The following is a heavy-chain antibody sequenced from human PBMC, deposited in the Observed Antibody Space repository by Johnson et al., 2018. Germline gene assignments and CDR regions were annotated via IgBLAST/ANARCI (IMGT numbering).Heavy chain of an antibody. V-gene: IGHV3-9*01. CDR1: GFTFDDYA. Sequence: VQLVESGGGLVQPGRSLRLSCAASGFTFDDYAMHWVRQAPGKGLEWVSGISWNSGSIGYVDSVKGRFTISRDNSKNTLYLQMNSLRPEDTAVYYCVRVYRYGYWADYGGQGTLVTVSS. CDR2: ISWNSGSI. CDR3: VRVYRYGYWADY. J-gene: IGHJ4*02. D-gene: IGHD5-18*01.